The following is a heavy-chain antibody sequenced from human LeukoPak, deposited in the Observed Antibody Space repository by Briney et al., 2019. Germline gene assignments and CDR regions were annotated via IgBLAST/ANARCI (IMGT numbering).Heavy chain of an antibody. CDR1: GFTFSSYA. V-gene: IGHV3-23*01. D-gene: IGHD6-6*01. J-gene: IGHJ4*02. Sequence: GGSLRLSCAASGFTFSSYAMSWVRQAPGKGLEWVSAISGSGGSTYYADSVKGRFTISRGNSKNALYLQMNSLRAEDTAVYYCAKGLIAARPFDYWGQGTLVTVSS. CDR3: AKGLIAARPFDY. CDR2: ISGSGGST.